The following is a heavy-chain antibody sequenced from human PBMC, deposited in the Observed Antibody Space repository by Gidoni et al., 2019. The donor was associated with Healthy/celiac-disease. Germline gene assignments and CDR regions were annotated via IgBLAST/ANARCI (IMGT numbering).Heavy chain of an antibody. Sequence: QVQLVESGGGVVQPGRSLRLSCAASGSTFSSYGMPWVRQAPGKGLEWVAVISYDGSNKYYADSVKGRFTISRDNSKNTLYLQMNSLRAEDTAVYYCAKDRGYCSGGSCYSEYFQHWGQGTLVTVSS. D-gene: IGHD2-15*01. J-gene: IGHJ1*01. V-gene: IGHV3-30*18. CDR3: AKDRGYCSGGSCYSEYFQH. CDR1: GSTFSSYG. CDR2: ISYDGSNK.